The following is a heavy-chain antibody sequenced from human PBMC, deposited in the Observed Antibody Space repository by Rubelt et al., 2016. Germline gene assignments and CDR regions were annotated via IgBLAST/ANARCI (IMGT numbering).Heavy chain of an antibody. CDR2: INAGNGNP. V-gene: IGHV1-3*01. CDR1: GYTFTSYA. D-gene: IGHD2-8*01. Sequence: QVQLVQSGAEVKKPGASVKVSCKASGYTFTSYAMHWVRQAPGQRLEWMGWINAGNGNPKYSQKFQGRVTITRATSASTAYMELSSLRSEDTAVYYCARAQRIRLLMVYAPTFDYWGQGTLVTVSS. CDR3: ARAQRIRLLMVYAPTFDY. J-gene: IGHJ4*02.